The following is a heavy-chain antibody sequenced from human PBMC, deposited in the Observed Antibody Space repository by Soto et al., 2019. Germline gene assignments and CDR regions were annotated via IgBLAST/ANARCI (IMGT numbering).Heavy chain of an antibody. V-gene: IGHV3-30*19. D-gene: IGHD3-16*01. CDR2: TSYDGSDK. J-gene: IGHJ1*01. Sequence: QVHLVESGGGVVQPGTSLRVSCVGSGFTFRSYVIHWVRQAPGKGLEWVALTSYDGSDKYYADSVRGRFTISRDNSRNTVDLQMDSLILEDTALYYCARWGTTGGLDVWGQGTLVSVSS. CDR3: ARWGTTGGLDV. CDR1: GFTFRSYV.